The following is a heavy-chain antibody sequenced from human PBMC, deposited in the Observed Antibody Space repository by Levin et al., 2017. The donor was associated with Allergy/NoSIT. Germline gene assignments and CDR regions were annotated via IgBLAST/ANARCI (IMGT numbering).Heavy chain of an antibody. CDR3: ARYRPVYGGNPDY. V-gene: IGHV5-51*01. CDR1: GYGFASYW. CDR2: MYPGDSDT. Sequence: PGGSLRLSCKGSGYGFASYWIGWVRQMPGKGLEWMGIMYPGDSDTTYSPSFQGQVTLSADKSISTAYLQWSSLKASDTAMYYCARYRPVYGGNPDYWGQGTLVTVSS. J-gene: IGHJ4*02. D-gene: IGHD4-23*01.